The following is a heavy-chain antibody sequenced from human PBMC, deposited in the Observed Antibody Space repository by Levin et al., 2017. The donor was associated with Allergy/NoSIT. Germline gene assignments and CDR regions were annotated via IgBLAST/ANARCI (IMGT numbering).Heavy chain of an antibody. D-gene: IGHD3-3*01. CDR2: IYWDDVK. J-gene: IGHJ4*02. Sequence: SGPTLVKPTQTLTLTCTFSGFSLSTSGVGVGWIRQPPGKALEWLALIYWDDVKRYSPSLKSRLSITKDTSKNQVVLTMTNMDPVDTATYYCAHRPGPLTMFDYWGQGTLDTVSS. CDR1: GFSLSTSGVG. CDR3: AHRPGPLTMFDY. V-gene: IGHV2-5*02.